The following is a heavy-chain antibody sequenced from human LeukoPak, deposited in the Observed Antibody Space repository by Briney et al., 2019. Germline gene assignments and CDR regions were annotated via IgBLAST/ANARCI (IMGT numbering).Heavy chain of an antibody. CDR3: ARDCGYSYGWNYYYYGMDV. CDR1: GGSISSYY. J-gene: IGHJ6*02. Sequence: PSETLSLTCTVSGGSISSYYWSWIRQLPGKGLEWIGYIYYSGSTNYNPSLKSRVTISVDTSKNQFSLKLSSVTAADTAVYYCARDCGYSYGWNYYYYGMDVWGQGTTVTVSS. D-gene: IGHD5-18*01. V-gene: IGHV4-59*01. CDR2: IYYSGST.